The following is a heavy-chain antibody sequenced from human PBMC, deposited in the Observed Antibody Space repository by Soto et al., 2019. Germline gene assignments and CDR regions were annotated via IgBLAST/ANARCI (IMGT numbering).Heavy chain of an antibody. CDR2: ISAYNGAA. CDR3: ARAGRQYSSSSHNWFDP. D-gene: IGHD6-6*01. J-gene: IGHJ5*02. V-gene: IGHV1-18*04. CDR1: GYTFIGYS. Sequence: QVPLVQSGAEVRKPGASVKVSCKTSGYTFIGYSISWVRQAPGQRLQWMGWISAYNGAANYAQKVKDRFTMTTDTSTSTAYMELSSLRSEDTAVYYCARAGRQYSSSSHNWFDPWGQGTLVTVSS.